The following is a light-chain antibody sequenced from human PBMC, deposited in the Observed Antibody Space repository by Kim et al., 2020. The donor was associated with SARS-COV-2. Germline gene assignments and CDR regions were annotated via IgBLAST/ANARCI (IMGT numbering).Light chain of an antibody. Sequence: SAGERAPLACRASQSVSSSYLAWYQQKPGQAPRLLIYGASSRATGIPDRFSGSGSRTDFTLTISRLEPEDFAVYYCQQYGSSPRTFGQGTKVDIK. V-gene: IGKV3-20*01. CDR1: QSVSSSY. CDR3: QQYGSSPRT. J-gene: IGKJ1*01. CDR2: GAS.